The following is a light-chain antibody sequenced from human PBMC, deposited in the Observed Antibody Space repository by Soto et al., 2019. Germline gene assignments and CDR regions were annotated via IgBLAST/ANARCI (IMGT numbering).Light chain of an antibody. V-gene: IGLV3-21*04. Sequence: SYELTQPPSVSVAPGKTASISCGGNNIGSKGVHSYQQKQGQAPVLVIYSDTNLPPVIPERCSGANSANLATLTISRVEAGDDADYYCQVWDSGSAHVVFGGGTKLTVL. CDR2: SDT. CDR1: NIGSKG. CDR3: QVWDSGSAHVV. J-gene: IGLJ2*01.